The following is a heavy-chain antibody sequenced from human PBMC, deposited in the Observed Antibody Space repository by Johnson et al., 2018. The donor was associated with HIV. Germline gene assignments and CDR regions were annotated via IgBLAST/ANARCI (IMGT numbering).Heavy chain of an antibody. Sequence: QVQLVESGGGVVQPGRSLRLSCAASGFTFSSYWLHWVRQAPGKGLEWVAVISYDANNNYYADSVKGRFTISRDNAKNSLYLQMNSLRSEDTALYYCAKDLTHSYDAFDIWGQGTMVTVSS. CDR1: GFTFSSYW. J-gene: IGHJ3*02. V-gene: IGHV3-30*18. CDR3: AKDLTHSYDAFDI. D-gene: IGHD1-26*01. CDR2: ISYDANNN.